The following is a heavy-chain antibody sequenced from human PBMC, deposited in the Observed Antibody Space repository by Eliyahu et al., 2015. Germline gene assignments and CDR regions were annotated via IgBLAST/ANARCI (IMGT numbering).Heavy chain of an antibody. CDR1: GYSISSGYY. CDR2: IYHSGST. V-gene: IGHV4-38-2*02. Sequence: QVQLQESGPGLVKPSETLSLTCAVSGYSISSGYYWGWIRQPPGKGLEWIGSIYHSGSTYYNPSLKSRVTISVDTSKNQFSLKLSSVTAADTAVYYCARDIGVTTRFDYWGQGTLVTVSS. J-gene: IGHJ4*02. D-gene: IGHD4-17*01. CDR3: ARDIGVTTRFDY.